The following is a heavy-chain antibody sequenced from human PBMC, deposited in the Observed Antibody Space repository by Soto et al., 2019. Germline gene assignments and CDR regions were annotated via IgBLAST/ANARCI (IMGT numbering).Heavy chain of an antibody. V-gene: IGHV3-33*06. D-gene: IGHD3-16*01. CDR1: GFTFSTYG. Sequence: QAQLVESGGGVVQPGRSLRVSCAASGFTFSTYGMHWVRQAPGKGLEWVAVIWSDGNNKFYPDSVKGRFTISRDNSKNTLYLKMNSLRAEDTAVYYCVKELGPFNVFDIWGQGTMVTGSS. CDR2: IWSDGNNK. J-gene: IGHJ3*02. CDR3: VKELGPFNVFDI.